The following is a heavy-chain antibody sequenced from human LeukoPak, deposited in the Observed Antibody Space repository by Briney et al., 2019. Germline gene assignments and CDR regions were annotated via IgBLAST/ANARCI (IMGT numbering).Heavy chain of an antibody. Sequence: ASVKVSCKASGYTFSGYYMHWVRQAPGQGLEWMGWINPNSGGTNYAQDFQGRVTMTRDTSISTAYMEKSRLRSDDTAVYFCARVTYYSDSPRYPDAFDFWGQGTVVTVSS. V-gene: IGHV1-2*02. D-gene: IGHD3-22*01. J-gene: IGHJ3*01. CDR2: INPNSGGT. CDR1: GYTFSGYY. CDR3: ARVTYYSDSPRYPDAFDF.